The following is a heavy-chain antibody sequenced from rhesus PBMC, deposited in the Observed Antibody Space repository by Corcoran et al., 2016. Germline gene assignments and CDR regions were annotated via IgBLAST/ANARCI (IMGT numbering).Heavy chain of an antibody. J-gene: IGHJ4*01. V-gene: IGHV4-173*01. CDR1: GGSISSNY. Sequence: QLQLQESGPGLVKPSETLSLTCAVSGGSISSNYWSWIRQPPGKGLEWIGRISGSGGSTDYNPSLKSRVTISTDTSKNQFSLKLSSVTAADTAVYYCARDLTIVVVFEGFDYWGQGVLVTVSS. D-gene: IGHD3-16*01. CDR2: ISGSGGST. CDR3: ARDLTIVVVFEGFDY.